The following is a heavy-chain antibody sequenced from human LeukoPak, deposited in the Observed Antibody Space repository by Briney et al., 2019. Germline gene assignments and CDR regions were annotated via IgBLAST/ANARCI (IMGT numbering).Heavy chain of an antibody. Sequence: ASVKVSCKASGYTFTGYYMHWVRQAPGQGLEWMGGIIPIFGTANYAQKFQGRVTITADESTSTAYMELSSLRSEDTAVYYCARGGGRDILTGLMAPIFDYWGQGTLVTVSS. CDR2: IIPIFGTA. CDR3: ARGGGRDILTGLMAPIFDY. V-gene: IGHV1-69*13. D-gene: IGHD3-9*01. CDR1: GYTFTGYY. J-gene: IGHJ4*02.